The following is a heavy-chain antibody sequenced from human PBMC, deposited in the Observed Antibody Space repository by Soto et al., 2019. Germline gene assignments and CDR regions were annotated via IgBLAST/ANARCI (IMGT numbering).Heavy chain of an antibody. CDR3: ARDMEGTLTGRGALGV. J-gene: IGHJ3*01. Sequence: QVQLQESGPRLVKPSQTLSLTCTVSGGSIRNDNFYWSCLRQRPGKGLEWIGYISYSGFTFYHPYPTSRVSISVAPSKRTFSLILYAVSAADTAVYYCARDMEGTLTGRGALGVWGRGTLVTVSS. V-gene: IGHV4-31*03. CDR1: GGSIRNDNFY. CDR2: ISYSGFT. D-gene: IGHD3-9*01.